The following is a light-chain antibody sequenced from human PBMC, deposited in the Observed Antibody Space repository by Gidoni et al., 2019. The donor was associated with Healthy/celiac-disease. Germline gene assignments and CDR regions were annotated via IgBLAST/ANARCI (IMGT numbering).Light chain of an antibody. V-gene: IGKV1-5*03. Sequence: DIQMTQSPSTLSASVVDRVTITCRASQSISSWLAWYQQKPGKAPKLLIYKASSLESGVPSRFRGSGSGTEFTLTISSLQPDDFATYYCQQYNSYSYTFGQGTKLEIK. CDR1: QSISSW. J-gene: IGKJ2*01. CDR3: QQYNSYSYT. CDR2: KAS.